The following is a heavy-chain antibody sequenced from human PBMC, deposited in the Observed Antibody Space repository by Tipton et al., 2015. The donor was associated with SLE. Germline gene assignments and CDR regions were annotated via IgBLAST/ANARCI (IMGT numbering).Heavy chain of an antibody. V-gene: IGHV4-39*02. CDR3: TSAAYQYNYDF. D-gene: IGHD2-2*01. Sequence: TLSLTCAVSGGSITSSSFYWDWIRQPPGKALEWIGSIYYGGNTYYNPSLKSRATMSVDTSKNHVSLKLSSVTAADTAVYYCTSAAYQYNYDFWGQGALVTVSS. CDR2: IYYGGNT. CDR1: GGSITSSSFY. J-gene: IGHJ4*02.